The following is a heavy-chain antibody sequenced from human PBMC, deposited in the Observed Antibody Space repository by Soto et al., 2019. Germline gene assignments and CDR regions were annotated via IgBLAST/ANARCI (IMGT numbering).Heavy chain of an antibody. CDR2: IYWNEDK. V-gene: IGHV2-5*01. CDR1: AFSLSTNGGG. J-gene: IGHJ4*02. CDR3: VHTVMVHTIKGWYYFDD. D-gene: IGHD2-8*01. Sequence: SGPTLVNPTQTLTLTCTFSAFSLSTNGGGVGWIRQPPGKPLEWLAVIYWNEDKRYSRSLKSRLSITKDTSKTQVVLTMTTMDPVDTATYYCVHTVMVHTIKGWYYFDDWGPGILVTVSS.